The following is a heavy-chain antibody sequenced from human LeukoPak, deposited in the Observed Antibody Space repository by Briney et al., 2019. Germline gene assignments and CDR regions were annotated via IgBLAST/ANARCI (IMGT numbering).Heavy chain of an antibody. Sequence: GGSLRLSCAASGFTFSSYSMNWVCQAPGKGLEWVSSISSSSSYIYYADSVKGRFTISRDNAKNSLYLQMNSLRAEDTAVYYCARDTVGHYYYDSSGFFDYWGQGTLVTVSS. CDR1: GFTFSSYS. D-gene: IGHD3-22*01. CDR2: ISSSSSYI. CDR3: ARDTVGHYYYDSSGFFDY. V-gene: IGHV3-21*01. J-gene: IGHJ4*02.